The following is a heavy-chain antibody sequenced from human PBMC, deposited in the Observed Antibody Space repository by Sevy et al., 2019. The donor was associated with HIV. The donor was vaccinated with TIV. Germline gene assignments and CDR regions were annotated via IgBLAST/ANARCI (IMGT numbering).Heavy chain of an antibody. D-gene: IGHD5-18*01. V-gene: IGHV3-23*01. CDR1: GFTFSNYA. CDR2: IGGSADAT. Sequence: GGSLRLSCAASGFTFSNYAMSWVRQTPGKGLEWVSAIGGSADATYYTDSVKGRFTISRDNSKNTVYLQMNSLRAADTSVYYCVKEVSQYSYSDYWGQGTLVTVSS. CDR3: VKEVSQYSYSDY. J-gene: IGHJ4*02.